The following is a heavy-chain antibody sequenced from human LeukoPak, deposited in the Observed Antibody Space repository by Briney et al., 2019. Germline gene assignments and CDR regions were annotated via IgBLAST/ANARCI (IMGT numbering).Heavy chain of an antibody. J-gene: IGHJ6*03. V-gene: IGHV4-61*01. Sequence: SETLSLTCAVSGYSISSSYYWSWIRQPPGKGLEWIGYIYYSGSTNYNPSLKSRVTISVDTSKNQFSLKLSSVTAADTAVYYCARDTGYSSSWGDYYYYMDVWGKGTTVTVSS. CDR2: IYYSGST. D-gene: IGHD6-13*01. CDR1: GYSISSSYY. CDR3: ARDTGYSSSWGDYYYYMDV.